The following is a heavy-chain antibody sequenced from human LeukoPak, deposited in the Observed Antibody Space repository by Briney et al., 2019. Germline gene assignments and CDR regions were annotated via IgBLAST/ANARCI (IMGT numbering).Heavy chain of an antibody. Sequence: PGGSLRLSCAASGFTFRSYWITWVRQAPGKGLEWVANIGQDGSEKNYVDSVKGRFTISRDNAKNSVYLQMNSLRVEDTAVYYCVGGYGWLPDYWGQGTLVTVSS. CDR2: IGQDGSEK. CDR3: VGGYGWLPDY. V-gene: IGHV3-7*04. J-gene: IGHJ4*02. CDR1: GFTFRSYW. D-gene: IGHD6-19*01.